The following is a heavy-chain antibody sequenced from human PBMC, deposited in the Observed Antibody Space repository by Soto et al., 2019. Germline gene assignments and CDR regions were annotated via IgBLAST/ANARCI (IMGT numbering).Heavy chain of an antibody. CDR1: GGSISSYY. CDR2: IYYSGST. Sequence: PSETLSLTCTVSGGSISSYYWSWVRQPPGKGLEWIGYIYYSGSTNYNPSLKSRVTISVDTSKNQFSLKLSSVTAADTAVYYCAREVYSYGYFDYWGQGTLVTVSS. CDR3: AREVYSYGYFDY. D-gene: IGHD5-18*01. V-gene: IGHV4-59*01. J-gene: IGHJ4*02.